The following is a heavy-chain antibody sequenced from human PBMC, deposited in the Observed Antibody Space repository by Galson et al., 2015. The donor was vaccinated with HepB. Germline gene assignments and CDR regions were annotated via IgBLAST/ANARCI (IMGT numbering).Heavy chain of an antibody. Sequence: LRLSCAASGFTFCSYGMHWVRQAPGKGLEWVAVISYDGSNKYYADSVKGRFTISRDNSKNTLYLQMNSLRAEDTAVYYCAKLAIEMATNYWGQGTLVTVSS. D-gene: IGHD5-24*01. CDR3: AKLAIEMATNY. CDR1: GFTFCSYG. CDR2: ISYDGSNK. J-gene: IGHJ4*02. V-gene: IGHV3-30*18.